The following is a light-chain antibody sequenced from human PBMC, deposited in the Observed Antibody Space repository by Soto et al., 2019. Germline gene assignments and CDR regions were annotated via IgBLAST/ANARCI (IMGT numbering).Light chain of an antibody. V-gene: IGKV3-11*02. CDR3: QQRSIWPLT. Sequence: IELTQPQDTLSLSTEKRAHLSSRASKSVSSYYAWYQKKPAQPPRLLIYDASYSATDIPARYDGRRSRSNFAVTISSPEPEDFAVYYCQQRSIWPLTFFGRAKVDIK. CDR2: DAS. J-gene: IGKJ4*02. CDR1: KSVSSY.